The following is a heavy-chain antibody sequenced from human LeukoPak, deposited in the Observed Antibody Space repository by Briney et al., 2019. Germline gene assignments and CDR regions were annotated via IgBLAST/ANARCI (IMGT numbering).Heavy chain of an antibody. V-gene: IGHV4-39*01. CDR3: ARLRGETARGYSGYDMNYYYYCYMDV. Sequence: PSETLSLTCTVSGGSISSSTYYWGWLRQPPEKGLEWIGTIYYSGSTYYNPSLKSRVDISVDTSKNQFSLKLSSVTAADTAVYYCARLRGETARGYSGYDMNYYYYCYMDVWGKGTTVTVSS. CDR2: IYYSGST. J-gene: IGHJ6*03. CDR1: GGSISSSTYY. D-gene: IGHD5-12*01.